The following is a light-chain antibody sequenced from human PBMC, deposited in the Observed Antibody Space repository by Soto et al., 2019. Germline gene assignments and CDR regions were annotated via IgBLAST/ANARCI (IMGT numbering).Light chain of an antibody. CDR1: SSDVGGYNY. CDR2: DVS. J-gene: IGLJ2*01. CDR3: SSYTLSSTYVV. Sequence: QSALTQPASVSGSPGQSITISCTGTSSDVGGYNYVSWYQQHPGKAPKLMIYDVSNRPSGVSNRFSGSKSGNTASLTISGLQAEDEADYYCSSYTLSSTYVVFGGGTKVTVL. V-gene: IGLV2-14*01.